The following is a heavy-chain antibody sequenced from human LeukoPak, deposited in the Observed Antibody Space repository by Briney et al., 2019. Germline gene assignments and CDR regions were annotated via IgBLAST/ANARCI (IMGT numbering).Heavy chain of an antibody. J-gene: IGHJ4*02. CDR1: GFTFSSYW. Sequence: PGGSLRLSCAASGFTFSSYWMSWVRQAPGKGLGWVANIKQDGSEKYYVDSVKGRFTISRDNAKNSLYLQMNSLRAEDTAVYYCARDDGGYCSGGSCYPGFDYWGQGTLVTVSS. CDR3: ARDDGGYCSGGSCYPGFDY. V-gene: IGHV3-7*01. D-gene: IGHD2-15*01. CDR2: IKQDGSEK.